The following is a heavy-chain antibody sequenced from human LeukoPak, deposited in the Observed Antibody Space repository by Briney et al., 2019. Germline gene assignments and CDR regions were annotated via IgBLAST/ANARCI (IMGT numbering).Heavy chain of an antibody. CDR1: GFTFNTYS. CDR3: ARSGLSGSYVGLFDY. Sequence: GGSLRLSCAASGFTFNTYSMNWVRQAPGKGLEWVSYISSSSSTIYYADSVKGRFTISRDNAKNSLYLQMNSLRAEDTAVYYCARSGLSGSYVGLFDYWGQGTLVTVSS. D-gene: IGHD1-26*01. CDR2: ISSSSSTI. J-gene: IGHJ4*02. V-gene: IGHV3-48*01.